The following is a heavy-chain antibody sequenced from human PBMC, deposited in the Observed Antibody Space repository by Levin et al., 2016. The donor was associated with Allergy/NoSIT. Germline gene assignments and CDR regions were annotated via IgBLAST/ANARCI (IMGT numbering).Heavy chain of an antibody. Sequence: SETLSLTCSVSGGSIRSPDNHWGWIRQSPGKGLEWIGTIHYSGSTNYNPSLKSPVTISVDTSKNQISLKLSAVTAADTAVYYCARLLWDCTNSRCFRAFDIWGQGTKVIVSS. D-gene: IGHD2-8*01. J-gene: IGHJ3*02. CDR2: IHYSGST. V-gene: IGHV4-39*01. CDR1: GGSIRSPDNH. CDR3: ARLLWDCTNSRCFRAFDI.